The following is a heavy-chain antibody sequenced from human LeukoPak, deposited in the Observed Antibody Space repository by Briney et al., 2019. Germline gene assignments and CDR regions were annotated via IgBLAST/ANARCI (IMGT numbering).Heavy chain of an antibody. CDR1: GFTFTTYP. V-gene: IGHV3-30*04. CDR3: AREWADSYSSGSHYCFDY. J-gene: IGHJ4*02. Sequence: PGRSLRLSCAASGFTFTTYPMHWVRQSPGKGLEWVAVDGSGKYYTDSVKGRFTIPRDNSRNTLYLQMNSLRAEDTAVYYCAREWADSYSSGSHYCFDYWGQGTLVTVSS. CDR2: DGSGK. D-gene: IGHD3-10*01.